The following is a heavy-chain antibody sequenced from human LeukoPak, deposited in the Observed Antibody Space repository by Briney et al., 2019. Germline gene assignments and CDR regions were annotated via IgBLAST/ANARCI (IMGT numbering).Heavy chain of an antibody. Sequence: SVKVSCKASGGTFSSYAISWVRQAPGQGLEWMGGIIPIFGTANYAQKFQGRVTITADESTSTAYMELSSLRSEDTAVYYCARGGDYYDSSGYYWFDPWGQGTLVTVSS. CDR3: ARGGDYYDSSGYYWFDP. J-gene: IGHJ5*02. V-gene: IGHV1-69*01. CDR2: IIPIFGTA. D-gene: IGHD3-22*01. CDR1: GGTFSSYA.